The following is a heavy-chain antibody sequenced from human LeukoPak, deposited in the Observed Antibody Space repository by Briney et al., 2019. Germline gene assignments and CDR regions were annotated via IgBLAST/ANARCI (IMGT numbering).Heavy chain of an antibody. V-gene: IGHV4-61*02. J-gene: IGHJ4*02. D-gene: IGHD3-22*01. CDR1: GDSISSGDYY. CDR3: ARLDYYDSSGFD. Sequence: SETLSLTCTVSGDSISSGDYYWSWIRQPAGKGLEWIGRISSSGSTNYNPSLKSRVTISVDTSKNQFSLKLSSVTAADTAVYYCARLDYYDSSGFDWGQGTLVTVSS. CDR2: ISSSGST.